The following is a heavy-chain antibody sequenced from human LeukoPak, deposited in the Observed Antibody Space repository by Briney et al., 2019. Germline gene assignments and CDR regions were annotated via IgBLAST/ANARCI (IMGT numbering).Heavy chain of an antibody. CDR2: ISYDGSNK. V-gene: IGHV3-30*01. Sequence: GGFLRLSCAASGFTFSSYAMHWVRQAPGKGLEWVAVISYDGSNKYYADSVKGRFTISRDNSKNTLYLQMNSLRAEDTAVYYCARELAAAGNLDYWGQGTLVTVSS. D-gene: IGHD6-13*01. CDR1: GFTFSSYA. CDR3: ARELAAAGNLDY. J-gene: IGHJ4*02.